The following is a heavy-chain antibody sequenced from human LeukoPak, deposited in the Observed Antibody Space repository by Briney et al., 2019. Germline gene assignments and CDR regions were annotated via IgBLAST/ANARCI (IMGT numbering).Heavy chain of an antibody. D-gene: IGHD3-10*01. CDR3: ASPPFGELLSPFDY. CDR2: ISSSSSYI. V-gene: IGHV3-21*01. Sequence: PGGSLRLSCAASGFTFSSYSMNWVRQAPGKGLEWVSSISSSSSYIYYADSVKGRFTISRDNAKNSLYLQMNSLRAEDTAVYYCASPPFGELLSPFDYWGQGTLVTVSS. J-gene: IGHJ4*02. CDR1: GFTFSSYS.